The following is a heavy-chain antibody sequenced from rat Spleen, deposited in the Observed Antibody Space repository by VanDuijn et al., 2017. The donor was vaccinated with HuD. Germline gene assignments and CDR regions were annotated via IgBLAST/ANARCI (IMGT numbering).Heavy chain of an antibody. J-gene: IGHJ2*01. Sequence: EVQLVESGGGLVQPGRSLKLSCVASGFTFNNYWMTWVRQAPTKGLEWVASISYYGTATYYPASVKGRFTISRDNARGTLYLQMSSLRSEDTATYYCTRDALNSPSYWGQGVMVTVSS. CDR2: ISYYGTAT. V-gene: IGHV5-31*01. CDR3: TRDALNSPSY. CDR1: GFTFNNYW. D-gene: IGHD3-1*01.